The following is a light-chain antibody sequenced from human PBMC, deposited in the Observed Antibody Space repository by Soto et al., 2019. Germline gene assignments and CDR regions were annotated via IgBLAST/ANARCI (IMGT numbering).Light chain of an antibody. CDR3: GSYTSRSTYV. Sequence: QSALTQPASVSGSPGEWITISCTGTSSDVGGYNHVAWYQQHPGEAPTLMIYDVSNRPSGVSNRFSGSKSGNTASLTISGLQAEDEADYYCGSYTSRSTYVFGTGTKVTVL. CDR2: DVS. V-gene: IGLV2-14*01. J-gene: IGLJ1*01. CDR1: SSDVGGYNH.